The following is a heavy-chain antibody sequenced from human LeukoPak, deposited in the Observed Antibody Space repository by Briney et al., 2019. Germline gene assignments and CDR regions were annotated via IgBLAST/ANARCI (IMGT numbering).Heavy chain of an antibody. V-gene: IGHV4-39*01. CDR3: ATLRGTARRGDY. J-gene: IGHJ4*02. Sequence: PSETLSLTCTVSGGSITSSDFYWGWIRQPPGKGLEWIGSISYSGSTYYNPSLRSRVTISVDTSTNQFSLKLTSVTAADTAVYHCATLRGTARRGDYWGQGTLVTVSS. CDR1: GGSITSSDFY. D-gene: IGHD2-15*01. CDR2: ISYSGST.